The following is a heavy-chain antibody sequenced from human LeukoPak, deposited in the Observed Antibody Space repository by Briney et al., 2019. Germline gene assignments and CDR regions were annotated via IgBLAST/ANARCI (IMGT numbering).Heavy chain of an antibody. V-gene: IGHV3-7*04. D-gene: IGHD2/OR15-2a*01. J-gene: IGHJ4*02. CDR2: INQDGTEK. CDR1: GFTFSTYW. CDR3: ARNMGDY. Sequence: GGSLRLSCAASGFTFSTYWMTWVRQAPGKGLEWVANINQDGTEKNYVGSVKGRLTISRDNAKNSLYLQMNSLRAEDTAVYYCARNMGDYWGQGTLVTVSS.